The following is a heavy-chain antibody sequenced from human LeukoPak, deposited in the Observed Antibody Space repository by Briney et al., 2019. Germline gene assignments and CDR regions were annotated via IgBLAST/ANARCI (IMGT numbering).Heavy chain of an antibody. CDR2: ISSGSSTI. D-gene: IGHD2-21*02. Sequence: GGSLRLSCAASGFTFSSYSMNWVRQAPGKGLEWVSYISSGSSTIYYADSVKGRFTISRDNAKNSLCLQMNSLRDEDTAVYYCGRKNIVVVTATGVAFDMGGKGKMV. J-gene: IGHJ3*02. CDR3: GRKNIVVVTATGVAFDM. V-gene: IGHV3-48*02. CDR1: GFTFSSYS.